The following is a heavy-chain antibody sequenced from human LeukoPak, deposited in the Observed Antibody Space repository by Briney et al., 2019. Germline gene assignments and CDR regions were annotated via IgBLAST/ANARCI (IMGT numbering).Heavy chain of an antibody. CDR3: AREVAVADSYYFDY. CDR1: GYTFTSYA. Sequence: ASVKVSYKASGYTFTSYAMNWVRQAPGQGLEWMGWINTNTGNPTYAQGFTGRFVFSLDTSVSTAYLQISSLKAEDTAVYYCAREVAVADSYYFDYWGQGTLVTVSS. V-gene: IGHV7-4-1*02. J-gene: IGHJ4*02. D-gene: IGHD6-19*01. CDR2: INTNTGNP.